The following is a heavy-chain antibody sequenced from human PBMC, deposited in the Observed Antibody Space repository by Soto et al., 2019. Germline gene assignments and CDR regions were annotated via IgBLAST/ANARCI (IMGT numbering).Heavy chain of an antibody. D-gene: IGHD6-19*01. CDR2: INAGNGNT. CDR3: AGDDSSGLDD. J-gene: IGHJ4*02. Sequence: QVQLVQSGAEVQKPGASVKVSCKASGYTFTSYAMHWVRQAPGQRLEWMGWINAGNGNTKYSQKFQGRVTITRDASASTAYMEMSSLRSEDTAVYYCAGDDSSGLDDWVQGTLITVSS. V-gene: IGHV1-3*01. CDR1: GYTFTSYA.